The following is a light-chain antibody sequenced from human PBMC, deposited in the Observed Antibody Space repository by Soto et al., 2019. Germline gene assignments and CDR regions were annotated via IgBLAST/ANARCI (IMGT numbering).Light chain of an antibody. CDR3: QSYGTSLSGLYV. V-gene: IGLV1-40*01. Sequence: QSVLTQPPSVSAAPGQKVTISCSGSSSNIGGNSVSWYQQLPGTAPKLLIYDSNHRPSGVPDRFSVSKSGASASLAITGLRAEDEGDYFCQSYGTSLSGLYVFGTGTKVTVL. J-gene: IGLJ1*01. CDR2: DSN. CDR1: SSNIGGNS.